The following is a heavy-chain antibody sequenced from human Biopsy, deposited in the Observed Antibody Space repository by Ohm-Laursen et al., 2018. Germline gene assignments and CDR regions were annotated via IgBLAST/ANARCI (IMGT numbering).Heavy chain of an antibody. CDR1: GGTFTTYG. Sequence: ASVKVSCKASGGTFTTYGFNWVRQAPGQGLEWMGRIIPILGRPTYAQKFQGRVTITADTSTGTVFMDLSTLRSEDSALYYCAREQHPYIDVLTDSFSYVPMDVWGAGATVTVSS. D-gene: IGHD3-9*01. CDR3: AREQHPYIDVLTDSFSYVPMDV. CDR2: IIPILGRP. V-gene: IGHV1-69*04. J-gene: IGHJ6*04.